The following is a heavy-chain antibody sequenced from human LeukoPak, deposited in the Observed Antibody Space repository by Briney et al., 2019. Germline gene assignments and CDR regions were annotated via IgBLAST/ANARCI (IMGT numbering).Heavy chain of an antibody. V-gene: IGHV3-11*01. CDR3: AKDREGTMIVVAQTSFDY. Sequence: GGSLRLSCAASGFTFSDYYMSWIRQAPGKGLEWVSYISSSGSTIYYADSVKGRFTISRDNAKNSLYLQMNSLRAEDTAVYYCAKDREGTMIVVAQTSFDYWGQGTLVTVSS. D-gene: IGHD3-22*01. CDR1: GFTFSDYY. J-gene: IGHJ4*02. CDR2: ISSSGSTI.